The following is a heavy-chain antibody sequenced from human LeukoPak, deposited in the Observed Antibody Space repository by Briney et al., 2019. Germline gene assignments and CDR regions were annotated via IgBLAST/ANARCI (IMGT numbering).Heavy chain of an antibody. V-gene: IGHV1-46*01. Sequence: ASVKVSSKASGYTFTSNYIHWVRQAPGQGLEWMGMIYPRDGSTSYAQKFQSRVTVTRDTSTSTVHMELSGLRSEDTAVYYCATDKDLVGDYWGQGTLVTISS. J-gene: IGHJ4*02. D-gene: IGHD5-12*01. CDR3: ATDKDLVGDY. CDR2: IYPRDGST. CDR1: GYTFTSNY.